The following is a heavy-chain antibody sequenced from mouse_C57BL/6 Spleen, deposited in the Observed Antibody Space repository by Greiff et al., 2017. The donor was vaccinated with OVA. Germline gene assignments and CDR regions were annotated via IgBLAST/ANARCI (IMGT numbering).Heavy chain of an antibody. D-gene: IGHD1-1*01. Sequence: QVTLKVCGPGILQPSQTLSLTCSFSGFSLSTFGMGVGWIRQPSGKGLEWLAHIWWDDDKYYNPALKSRLTISKDTSKNQVFLKIANVDTADTATYYCARIPDYYGSSYGSYFDYWGQGTTLTVSS. CDR1: GFSLSTFGMG. CDR3: ARIPDYYGSSYGSYFDY. CDR2: IWWDDDK. J-gene: IGHJ2*01. V-gene: IGHV8-8*01.